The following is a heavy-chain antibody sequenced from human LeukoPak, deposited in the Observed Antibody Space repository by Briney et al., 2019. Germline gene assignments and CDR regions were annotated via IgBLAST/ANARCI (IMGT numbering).Heavy chain of an antibody. CDR2: INPHTGGT. CDR3: ARPYCSGGSCPDYFDY. V-gene: IGHV1-2*02. D-gene: IGHD2-15*01. CDR1: GYSFTGYY. Sequence: GASVKVSCKASGYSFTGYYMHWVRQAPGQGLEWMGWINPHTGGTNYAQKFQGRVTMTRDTSISTAYMELSGLTSDDTAVYYCARPYCSGGSCPDYFDYWGQGTLVTVSS. J-gene: IGHJ4*02.